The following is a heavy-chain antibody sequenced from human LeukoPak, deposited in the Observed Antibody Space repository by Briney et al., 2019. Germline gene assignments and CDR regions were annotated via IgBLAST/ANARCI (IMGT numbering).Heavy chain of an antibody. CDR2: ITFSGIT. J-gene: IGHJ4*02. D-gene: IGHD6-19*01. CDR3: AKTKSSSGWYVATP. CDR1: GFTFSNSG. V-gene: IGHV3-23*01. Sequence: GGSLRLSCSASGFTFSNSGMMWVRQAPGKGLEWVASITFSGITDYTDSVKGRFIISRDNSKNTLHLQMNSLRAEDAATYYCAKTKSSSGWYVATPGGQGTLVTVSS.